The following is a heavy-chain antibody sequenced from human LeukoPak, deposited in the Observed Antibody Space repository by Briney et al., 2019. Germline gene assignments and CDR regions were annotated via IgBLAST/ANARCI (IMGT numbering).Heavy chain of an antibody. J-gene: IGHJ6*03. V-gene: IGHV3-21*01. CDR1: GFTFSTFA. CDR3: ARDPYSGSYGDYYYYYMDV. Sequence: GRSLRLSCAASGFTFSTFAMIWVRQPPGKVLEWVSSIFPSGGEIHYADSVRGRFTISRDNAKNSLYLLMNSLRAEDTAVYYCARDPYSGSYGDYYYYYMDVWGKGTTVTIFS. CDR2: IFPSGGEI. D-gene: IGHD1-26*01.